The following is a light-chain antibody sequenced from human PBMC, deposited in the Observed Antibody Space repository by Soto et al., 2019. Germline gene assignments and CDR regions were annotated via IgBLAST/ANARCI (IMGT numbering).Light chain of an antibody. J-gene: IGKJ2*01. CDR3: KQYGSPPLYT. V-gene: IGKV3-20*01. Sequence: EIVLTQSPGTLSLSPGERATLSCRASQSVSSTYLAWYQQKPGQAPRLIIYGAFSRATDIPDRFSGSGSGTDFTLTISRLEPEDFAVYYCKQYGSPPLYTFGPGTKLEIK. CDR2: GAF. CDR1: QSVSSTY.